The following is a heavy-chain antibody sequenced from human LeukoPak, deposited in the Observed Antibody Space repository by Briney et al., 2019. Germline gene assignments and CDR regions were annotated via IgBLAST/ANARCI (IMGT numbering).Heavy chain of an antibody. D-gene: IGHD6-13*01. Sequence: PGGSLRLSCAASGFIFSDFYMGWIRQAPGKGLEWVSYISISGTTTNYADSVKGRFTISRDDARNPLYLQMNSLTAEDTAVYYCAKDILAAGLFFDYWGQGTLVTVSS. J-gene: IGHJ4*02. CDR1: GFIFSDFY. CDR3: AKDILAAGLFFDY. V-gene: IGHV3-11*01. CDR2: ISISGTTT.